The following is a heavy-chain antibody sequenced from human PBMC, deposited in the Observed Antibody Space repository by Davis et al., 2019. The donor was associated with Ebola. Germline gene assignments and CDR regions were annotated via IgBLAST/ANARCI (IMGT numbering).Heavy chain of an antibody. J-gene: IGHJ4*02. V-gene: IGHV1-18*01. CDR1: GYIFTNYG. D-gene: IGHD2-21*02. CDR3: VRGPWGDHEVY. Sequence: ASVKVSCKASGYIFTNYGITWVRQAPGQGLEWMGWISGNTGGTHYAQKVQDRVTMTIDTSTSTAFMELRSLTSDDTAVYYCVRGPWGDHEVYWGQGTVVTVSS. CDR2: ISGNTGGT.